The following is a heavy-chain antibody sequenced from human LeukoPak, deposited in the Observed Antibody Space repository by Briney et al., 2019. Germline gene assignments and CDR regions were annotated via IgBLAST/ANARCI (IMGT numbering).Heavy chain of an antibody. V-gene: IGHV4-34*01. Sequence: SETLSLTCAVYGGSFSGYYWSWIRQPPGKGLEWIGEINHSGSTNYNPSLKSRVTISVDTSKNQFSLKLSSVTAADTAVYYCARGRPGGGYWGQGALVTVSS. J-gene: IGHJ4*02. CDR2: INHSGST. CDR3: ARGRPGGGY. D-gene: IGHD4-23*01. CDR1: GGSFSGYY.